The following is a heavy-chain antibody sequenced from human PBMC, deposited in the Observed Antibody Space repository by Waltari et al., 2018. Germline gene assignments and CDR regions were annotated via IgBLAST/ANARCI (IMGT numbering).Heavy chain of an antibody. CDR3: ARIYDAI. CDR2: IYQSGNT. Sequence: QVQLQESGPGLVKPSETLSLMCTVSGYSISRGYYWGWIRQTPGKGLEWIGSIYQSGNTRYNPSLQSRVIISVDTSKNQFSLKLSSVTAADTAVYYCARIYDAIWGQGTMVTVFS. CDR1: GYSISRGYY. J-gene: IGHJ3*02. V-gene: IGHV4-38-2*02. D-gene: IGHD5-12*01.